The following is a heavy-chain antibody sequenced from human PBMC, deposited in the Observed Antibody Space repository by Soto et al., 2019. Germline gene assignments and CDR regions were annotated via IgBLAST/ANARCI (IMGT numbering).Heavy chain of an antibody. J-gene: IGHJ4*02. CDR2: INPSGGST. V-gene: IGHV1-46*01. CDR3: ARVAPTYYYGSGAWNMGYFDY. D-gene: IGHD3-10*01. Sequence: ASVKVSCKASGYTFTSYYMHWVRQAPGQGLEWMGIINPSGGSTSYAQKFQGRVTMTRDTSTSTVYMELSSLRSEDTAVYYCARVAPTYYYGSGAWNMGYFDYWGQGTLVTAPQ. CDR1: GYTFTSYY.